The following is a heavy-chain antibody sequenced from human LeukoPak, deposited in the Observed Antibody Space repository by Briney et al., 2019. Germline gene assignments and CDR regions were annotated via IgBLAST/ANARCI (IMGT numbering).Heavy chain of an antibody. CDR2: ISYDGSNK. V-gene: IGHV3-30*18. CDR3: AKDQSSGWPHYFDY. Sequence: GGSLRLSCAASGFTFSSYGMHWVRQAPGKGLEWVAVISYDGSNKYYADSVKGRFTISRDNSKNTLYLQMNSLRADDTAVYYCAKDQSSGWPHYFDYRGQGTLVTVSS. CDR1: GFTFSSYG. J-gene: IGHJ4*02. D-gene: IGHD6-19*01.